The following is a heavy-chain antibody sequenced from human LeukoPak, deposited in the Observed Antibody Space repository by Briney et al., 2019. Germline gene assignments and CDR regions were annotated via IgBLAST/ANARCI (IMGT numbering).Heavy chain of an antibody. CDR1: GGSISSSSYY. D-gene: IGHD5-18*01. J-gene: IGHJ4*02. CDR2: IYYSGST. V-gene: IGHV4-39*07. Sequence: SETLSLTCTVSGGSISSSSYYWGWIRQPPGKGLEWIGSIYYSGSTYYNPSLKSRVTISVDTSKNQFSLKLSSVTAADTAVYYCARGASGYSYGWGQGTLVTVSS. CDR3: ARGASGYSYG.